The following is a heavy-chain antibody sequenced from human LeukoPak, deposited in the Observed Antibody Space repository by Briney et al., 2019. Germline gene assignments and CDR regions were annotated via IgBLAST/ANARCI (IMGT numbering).Heavy chain of an antibody. CDR3: ARALGYCSSTSCSFDI. J-gene: IGHJ3*02. CDR1: GGSFSYYY. D-gene: IGHD2-2*01. V-gene: IGHV4-34*01. Sequence: KSSETLSLTCAVYGGSFSYYYWSWIRQPPGKGLEWIGEINQSGSTNYNPSLKSRVTISVDTSKNQFSLKLSSVTAADTAVYYCARALGYCSSTSCSFDIWGLGTMVTVSS. CDR2: INQSGST.